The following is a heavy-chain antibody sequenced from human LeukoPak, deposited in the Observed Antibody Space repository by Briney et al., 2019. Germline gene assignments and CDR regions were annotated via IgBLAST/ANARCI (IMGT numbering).Heavy chain of an antibody. CDR2: IYSGGST. CDR1: EFSVGSNY. J-gene: IGHJ4*02. Sequence: PGGSLRLSCAASEFSVGSNYMTWVRQAPGKGLEWVSLIYSGGSTYYADSVKGRFTISRDNSKNTLYLQMNSLRAEDTALYYCAREYSSSWYDGTDYWGQGTLVTVSS. V-gene: IGHV3-66*01. CDR3: AREYSSSWYDGTDY. D-gene: IGHD6-13*01.